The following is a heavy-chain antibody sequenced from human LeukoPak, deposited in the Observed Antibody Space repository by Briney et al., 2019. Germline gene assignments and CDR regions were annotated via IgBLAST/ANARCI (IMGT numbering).Heavy chain of an antibody. CDR2: IYWEGDK. CDR1: GFSLSRSGLG. D-gene: IGHD1-14*01. J-gene: IGHJ5*02. V-gene: IGHV2-5*02. CDR3: AHRPYNSKEKYWFDP. Sequence: SGPTLVNPTQTLTLTCTFAGFSLSRSGLGVGWIRQPPGKALEWLALIYWEGDKRYSPSVKSRRTITKDTSKNQVVLTMTNMDPVDTATYYCAHRPYNSKEKYWFDPWGQGTLVTVSS.